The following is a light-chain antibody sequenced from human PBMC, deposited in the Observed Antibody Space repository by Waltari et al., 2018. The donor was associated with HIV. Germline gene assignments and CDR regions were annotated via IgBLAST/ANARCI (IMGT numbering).Light chain of an antibody. V-gene: IGKV3-11*01. CDR2: DAS. CDR1: QSVSSF. Sequence: EVVLTQSPVTLSLSPGERATLSCRASQSVSSFLAWYQQKPGQAPRLLIYDASNRATCIPARFSGSGSGTDFTLTISSLEPEDFAVYFCQQRSNWLWTFGQGTKVEIK. CDR3: QQRSNWLWT. J-gene: IGKJ1*01.